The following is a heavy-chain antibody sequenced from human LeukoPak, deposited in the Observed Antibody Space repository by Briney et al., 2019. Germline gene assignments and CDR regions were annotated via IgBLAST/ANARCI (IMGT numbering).Heavy chain of an antibody. V-gene: IGHV5-51*01. D-gene: IGHD6-6*01. Sequence: GESLKISCKGSGYSFTDYWIGWVRQMPGKGLDWMGIVYPGDSDTRYSPSFQGQVTISADKSISTAYLQWSSLKASDTAIYFCARSIAARPTFYYYGMDVWGQGTTVTVSS. J-gene: IGHJ6*02. CDR2: VYPGDSDT. CDR3: ARSIAARPTFYYYGMDV. CDR1: GYSFTDYW.